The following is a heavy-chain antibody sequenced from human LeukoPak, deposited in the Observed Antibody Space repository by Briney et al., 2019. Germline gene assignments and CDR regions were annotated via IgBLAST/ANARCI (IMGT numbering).Heavy chain of an antibody. Sequence: SVKVSCKASGGTFSSYAISWVRQAPGQGLEWMGGIIPIFGTANYAQKFQGRVTITADESTSTAYMELRSLRSDDTAVYYCASLGRWGGGYYWGQGTLVTVSS. CDR1: GGTFSSYA. CDR2: IIPIFGTA. CDR3: ASLGRWGGGYY. V-gene: IGHV1-69*13. D-gene: IGHD3-10*01. J-gene: IGHJ4*02.